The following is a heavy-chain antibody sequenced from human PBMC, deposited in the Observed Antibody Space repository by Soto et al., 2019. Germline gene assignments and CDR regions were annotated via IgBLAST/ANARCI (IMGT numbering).Heavy chain of an antibody. Sequence: PGGSLRLSCAASGFTFSSYWMHWVRQAPGKGLVWVSRINSDGSSTSYADSVKGRFTISRDNAKNTLYLQMNSLRAEDTAVYYCARRYSGSYYAFDIWGQGTMVTVSS. CDR1: GFTFSSYW. CDR2: INSDGSST. CDR3: ARRYSGSYYAFDI. J-gene: IGHJ3*02. D-gene: IGHD1-26*01. V-gene: IGHV3-74*01.